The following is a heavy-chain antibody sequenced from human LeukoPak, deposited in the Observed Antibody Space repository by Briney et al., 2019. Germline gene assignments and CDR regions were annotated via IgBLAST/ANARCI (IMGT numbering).Heavy chain of an antibody. D-gene: IGHD4-17*01. V-gene: IGHV4-59*08. Sequence: PSETLSLTCTVSGGYISNNYWSWIRQPPGKGLEWIGYIYYSGSTNYNPSLKSRVTISVDTSKNQFSLKRSSVTATDTAVYYCARHPGNDFGDYETDWGQGTLVTVSS. CDR1: GGYISNNY. J-gene: IGHJ4*02. CDR2: IYYSGST. CDR3: ARHPGNDFGDYETD.